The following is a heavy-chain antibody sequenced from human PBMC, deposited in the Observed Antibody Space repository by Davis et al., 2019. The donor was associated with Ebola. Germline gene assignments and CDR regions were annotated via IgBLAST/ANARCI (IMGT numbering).Heavy chain of an antibody. J-gene: IGHJ4*02. CDR1: GYTFTTYW. D-gene: IGHD4-23*01. CDR2: IYPTDSDT. Sequence: KVSCKASGYTFTTYWIGWVRQMPGKGLEWMGVIYPTDSDTRYSPSFQGQVTISADKSINTAYLQWSSLKASDTAMYYCARPYGGNAYFDYWGQGTLVTVSS. CDR3: ARPYGGNAYFDY. V-gene: IGHV5-51*01.